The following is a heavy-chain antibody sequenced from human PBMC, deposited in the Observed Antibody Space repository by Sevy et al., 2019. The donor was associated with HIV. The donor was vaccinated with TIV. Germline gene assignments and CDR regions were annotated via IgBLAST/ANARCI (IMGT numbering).Heavy chain of an antibody. J-gene: IGHJ5*02. D-gene: IGHD2-21*01. Sequence: GGSLRLSCAASGFTFGTYSMNWVRQAPGKGLDWVSSISSSSTYTYYPDSVKGRFTISRDNAKNSVYLQMDSLRAEDTAVYYCAREGDRRPYDLWGQGILVTVSS. V-gene: IGHV3-21*06. CDR3: AREGDRRPYDL. CDR1: GFTFGTYS. CDR2: ISSSSTYT.